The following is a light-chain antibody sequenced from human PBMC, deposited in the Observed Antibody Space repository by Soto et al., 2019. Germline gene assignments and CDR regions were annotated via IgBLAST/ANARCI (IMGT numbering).Light chain of an antibody. CDR3: SSYSSISSVI. J-gene: IGLJ2*01. Sequence: QSALTQPASVSESPGQSITISCTGTSSDVGGYKYVSWYQQHPGKAPKLMIYEVNNRPSGVSNRFSGSKSGNTASLTISGLQAEDEADYYCSSYSSISSVIFGGGTKLTVL. CDR1: SSDVGGYKY. V-gene: IGLV2-14*01. CDR2: EVN.